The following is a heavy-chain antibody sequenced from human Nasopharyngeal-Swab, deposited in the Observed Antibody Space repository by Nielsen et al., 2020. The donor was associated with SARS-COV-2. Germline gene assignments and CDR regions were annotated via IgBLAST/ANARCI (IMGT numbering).Heavy chain of an antibody. D-gene: IGHD1-14*01. CDR3: ARPTTLGYYYGMDV. CDR1: GGSFSGYY. Sequence: SETLSLTCAVYGGSFSGYYWSWIRQPPGKGLEWIGAINHSGSTNYNPSLKSRVTISVDTSKNQFSLKLSSVTAADTAVYYCARPTTLGYYYGMDVWGQGTTVTVSS. J-gene: IGHJ6*02. V-gene: IGHV4-34*01. CDR2: INHSGST.